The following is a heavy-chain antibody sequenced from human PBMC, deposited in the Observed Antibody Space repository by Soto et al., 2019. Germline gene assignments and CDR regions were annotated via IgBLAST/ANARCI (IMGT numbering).Heavy chain of an antibody. CDR3: AKGSSGLRFLEWLSPHDY. J-gene: IGHJ4*02. CDR1: GFTFSSYA. Sequence: EVQPLESGGGLVQPGGSLRLSCAASGFTFSSYAMSWVRQAPGKGLEWVSAISRIGSSTYYADSVKGRFTISRDNSKNTLYLQMNSLRAEDTAVYFCAKGSSGLRFLEWLSPHDYWGQGTLVTVSS. CDR2: ISRIGSST. V-gene: IGHV3-23*01. D-gene: IGHD3-3*01.